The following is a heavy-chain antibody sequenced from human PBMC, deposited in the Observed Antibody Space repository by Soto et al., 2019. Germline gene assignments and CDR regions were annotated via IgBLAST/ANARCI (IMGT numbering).Heavy chain of an antibody. CDR2: ISTNGGST. J-gene: IGHJ4*02. Sequence: GGSLRLSCSASGFTFSSYAMHWVRQAPGKGLEYVSSISTNGGSTHYADSVKGRFTISRDNSKNTQYLQMSSLRADDTAAYYCVKGEYYYDSSGYYPFDYWGQGTLVTVSS. D-gene: IGHD3-22*01. CDR1: GFTFSSYA. V-gene: IGHV3-64D*06. CDR3: VKGEYYYDSSGYYPFDY.